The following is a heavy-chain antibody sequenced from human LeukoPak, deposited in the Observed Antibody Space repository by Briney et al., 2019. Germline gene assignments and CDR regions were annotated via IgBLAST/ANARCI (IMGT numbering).Heavy chain of an antibody. D-gene: IGHD3-10*01. Sequence: PSETLSLTCTVSGGSISSYYWNWIRQPPGKGLEWIGYIYYSGSTNYNPSLKSRVTISVDTSKNQFSLKLSSVTAADTAVYYCARTYSYGSGSYYNAFDIWGQGTMVTVSS. CDR2: IYYSGST. V-gene: IGHV4-59*01. CDR3: ARTYSYGSGSYYNAFDI. J-gene: IGHJ3*02. CDR1: GGSISSYY.